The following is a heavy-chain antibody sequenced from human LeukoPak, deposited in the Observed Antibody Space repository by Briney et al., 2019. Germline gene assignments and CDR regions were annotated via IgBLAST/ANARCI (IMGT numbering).Heavy chain of an antibody. J-gene: IGHJ4*02. CDR1: GYTFTSYD. V-gene: IGHV1-69*13. CDR2: IIPIFGTA. CDR3: ARERADYTFDY. Sequence: SVKVSCKASGYTFTSYDINWVRQAPGQGLEWMGGIIPIFGTANYAQKFQGRVTITADESTSTAYMELSSLRSEDTAVYYCARERADYTFDYWGQGTLVTVSS. D-gene: IGHD4-11*01.